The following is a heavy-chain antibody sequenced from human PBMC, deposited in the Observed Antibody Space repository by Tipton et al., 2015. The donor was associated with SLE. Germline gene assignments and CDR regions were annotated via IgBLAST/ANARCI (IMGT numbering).Heavy chain of an antibody. Sequence: TLSLTCTVSGGSISNYYWNWIRQPPGKGLEWIGSIYYTGSAYYNPSLKSRVIISLDPSKNQFSLKLSSVTAADTAVHYCARHADYFEWPHEWYFDLWGRGTLVTVSS. CDR3: ARHADYFEWPHEWYFDL. D-gene: IGHD3-9*01. CDR2: IYYTGSA. V-gene: IGHV4-59*08. CDR1: GGSISNYY. J-gene: IGHJ2*01.